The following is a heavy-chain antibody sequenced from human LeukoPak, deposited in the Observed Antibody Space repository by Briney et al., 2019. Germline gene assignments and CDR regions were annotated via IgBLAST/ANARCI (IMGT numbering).Heavy chain of an antibody. CDR2: ISGSGGST. J-gene: IGHJ1*01. CDR1: GFTFSSYA. CDR3: ARDPTGVVLSSIFQH. V-gene: IGHV3-23*01. Sequence: SGGSLRLSCAASGFTFSSYAMSWVRQAPGKGLEWVSAISGSGGSTYYADSVKGRFTISRDNSKNTLYLQMNSLRAEDTAVYYCARDPTGVVLSSIFQHWGQGTLVTVSS. D-gene: IGHD3-16*01.